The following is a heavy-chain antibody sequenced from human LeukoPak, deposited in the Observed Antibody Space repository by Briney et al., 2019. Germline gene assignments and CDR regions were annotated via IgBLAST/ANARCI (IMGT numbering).Heavy chain of an antibody. CDR1: GFTFRNYG. Sequence: PGRSLRLSCAASGFTFRNYGMHWVRQAPGRGLEWVADIWDVGGTKYYADSVKGRFTISRDTSKNTLYLQMKSRKANDTAVYYWARGDIVMIIEKSYYYGMDVWGQGATVTVS. J-gene: IGHJ6*02. D-gene: IGHD3-16*01. V-gene: IGHV3-33*01. CDR2: IWDVGGTK. CDR3: ARGDIVMIIEKSYYYGMDV.